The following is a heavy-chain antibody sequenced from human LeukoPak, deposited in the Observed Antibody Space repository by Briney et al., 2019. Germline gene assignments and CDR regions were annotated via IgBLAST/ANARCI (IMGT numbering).Heavy chain of an antibody. CDR1: GGSISSYY. V-gene: IGHV3-53*01. D-gene: IGHD4/OR15-4a*01. CDR2: IYSDNT. J-gene: IGHJ4*02. Sequence: PSETLSLTCTVSGGSISSYYWSWIRQPPGKGLEWVSFIYSDNTHYSDSVKGRFTISRDNSKNTLYLQMNSLRAEDTAAYYCARRAGAYSHPYDYWGQGTLVTVSS. CDR3: ARRAGAYSHPYDY.